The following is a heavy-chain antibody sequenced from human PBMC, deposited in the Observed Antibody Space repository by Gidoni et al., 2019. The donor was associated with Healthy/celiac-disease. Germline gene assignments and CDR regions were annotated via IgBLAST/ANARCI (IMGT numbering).Heavy chain of an antibody. J-gene: IGHJ5*02. CDR1: GFTCSDYS. CDR3: ASLPDDIVATIKAS. D-gene: IGHD5-12*01. V-gene: IGHV3-11*01. CDR2: TSSSGSTI. Sequence: QVQLVESGQGLVKPGGSLRLSCAASGFTCSDYSMISISQAPGTGLAWVSYTSSSGSTIYYADSVKGRFTISRDNAKNSLYLQMNSLRAEDTAVYYCASLPDDIVATIKASWGQGTLVTVSS.